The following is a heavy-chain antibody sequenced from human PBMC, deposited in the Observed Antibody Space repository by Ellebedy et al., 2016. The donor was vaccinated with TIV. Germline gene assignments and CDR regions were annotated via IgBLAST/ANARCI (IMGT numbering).Heavy chain of an antibody. V-gene: IGHV4-39*01. CDR1: GGSISSSSYY. CDR2: IYYSGST. Sequence: SETLSLTCTVSGGSISSSSYYWGWIRQPPGKGLEWIGSIYYSGSTYYNPSLTSRVTISVDTSKNQFSLKLSSVTAADTAVYYCARHLLHPNLRLGELSLNWYFDLWGRGTLVTVSS. D-gene: IGHD3-16*02. J-gene: IGHJ2*01. CDR3: ARHLLHPNLRLGELSLNWYFDL.